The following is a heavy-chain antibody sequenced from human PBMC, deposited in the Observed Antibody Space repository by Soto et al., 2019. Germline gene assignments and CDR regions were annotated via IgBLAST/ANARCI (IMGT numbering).Heavy chain of an antibody. J-gene: IGHJ6*02. CDR2: IYYSGST. V-gene: IGHV4-30-4*01. D-gene: IGHD2-2*01. CDR1: CGSISSGDYY. Sequence: PSETLSLTCTVSCGSISSGDYYWSWIRQPPGKGLEWIGYIYYSGSTYYNPSLKSRVTISVDTSKNQFSLKLSSVTAADTAVYYCRGYCSSTSCYGPYYYYGMDVWGQGTTVTVSS. CDR3: RGYCSSTSCYGPYYYYGMDV.